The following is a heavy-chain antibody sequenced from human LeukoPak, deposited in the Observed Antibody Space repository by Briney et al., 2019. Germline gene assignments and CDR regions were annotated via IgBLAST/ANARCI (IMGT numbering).Heavy chain of an antibody. CDR1: GGSISSYY. V-gene: IGHV4-59*01. D-gene: IGHD2-15*01. CDR3: ARVVACSGGSCYHWNWFDP. Sequence: SETLSLTCTVSGGSISSYYWSWIRQPPGKGLEWIGYIYYSGSTNYNPSLKSRVTISVDTSKNQFSLKLSSVTAADTAVYYCARVVACSGGSCYHWNWFDPWGQATLVTVSS. CDR2: IYYSGST. J-gene: IGHJ5*02.